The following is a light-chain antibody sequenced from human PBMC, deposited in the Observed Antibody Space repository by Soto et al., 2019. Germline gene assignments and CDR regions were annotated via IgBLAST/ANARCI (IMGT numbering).Light chain of an antibody. CDR3: QQVHSFPLT. CDR1: QEISMW. J-gene: IGKJ5*01. Sequence: IQMTQSPSFLSASVGDTVTITCRASQEISMWLAWYQQKPGKAPKLLIYSASSLLRWVPSRFTGGGPGTTFTLTISGLQPEDFASYYCQQVHSFPLTFGQGTRLEIK. CDR2: SAS. V-gene: IGKV1D-12*01.